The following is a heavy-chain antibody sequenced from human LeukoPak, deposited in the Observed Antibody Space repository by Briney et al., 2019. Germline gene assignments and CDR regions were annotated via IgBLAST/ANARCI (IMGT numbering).Heavy chain of an antibody. Sequence: GGSLRLSCAASGFTFSSYGMHWVRQAPGKGLEWVAVIWYDGSNKYYADSVKGRFTISRDNSKNTLYLQMNSLRAEDTAVYYCAKVYHLAVSAFDYWGQGTLVTVSS. CDR3: AKVYHLAVSAFDY. CDR2: IWYDGSNK. CDR1: GFTFSSYG. J-gene: IGHJ4*02. V-gene: IGHV3-33*06. D-gene: IGHD6-19*01.